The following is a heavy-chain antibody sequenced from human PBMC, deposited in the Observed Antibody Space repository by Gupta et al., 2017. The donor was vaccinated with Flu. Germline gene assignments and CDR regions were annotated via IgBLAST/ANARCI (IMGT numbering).Heavy chain of an antibody. J-gene: IGHJ4*02. CDR1: FSSNA. D-gene: IGHD1-26*01. CDR2: TLNDGSHK. Sequence: FSSNAMHWGRQAPGKGLEWVALTLNDGSHKYFADAVKGRFTISRDNSNNTMDLQMNRLGAXDXAVYYCXRGMGENYYAVDYWGQGTLVTVSA. CDR3: XRGMGENYYAVDY. V-gene: IGHV3-33*01.